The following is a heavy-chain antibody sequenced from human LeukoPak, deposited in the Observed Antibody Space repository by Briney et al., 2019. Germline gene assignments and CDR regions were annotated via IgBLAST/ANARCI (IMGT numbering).Heavy chain of an antibody. V-gene: IGHV4-39*07. D-gene: IGHD6-19*01. CDR2: MHYSGCT. Sequence: SETLSLTCSVSGGSITKNGYYWGWIRQSPETGLEWIGSMHYSGCTYYNPSLNSRVTISVDTSKNQFSLKLTSVTAADTAVYYCCGSGWFAGPFGYWGQGALVTVSS. CDR1: GGSITKNGYY. J-gene: IGHJ4*02. CDR3: CGSGWFAGPFGY.